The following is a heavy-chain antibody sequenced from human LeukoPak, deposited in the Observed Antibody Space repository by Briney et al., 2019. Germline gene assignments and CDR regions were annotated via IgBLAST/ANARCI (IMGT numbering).Heavy chain of an antibody. CDR2: TYYRSKWYN. CDR1: GDSVSSNSAA. CDR3: AREGIAAAGSFDY. V-gene: IGHV6-1*01. D-gene: IGHD6-13*01. J-gene: IGHJ4*02. Sequence: SQTLSLTCAISGDSVSSNSAACNWIRQSPSRGLEWLGRTYYRSKWYNDYAVSVKSRITINPDTSKNQFSLQLNSVTPEDTAVYYCAREGIAAAGSFDYWGQGTLVTVSS.